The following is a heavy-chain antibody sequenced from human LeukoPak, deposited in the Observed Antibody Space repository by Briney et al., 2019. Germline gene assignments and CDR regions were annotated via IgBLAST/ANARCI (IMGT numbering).Heavy chain of an antibody. CDR3: ARVLRLRYFDWLSTDYYYYYMDV. Sequence: GESLKISCKASGYSFTTHWIGWVRQMPGKGLEWMGIIYPGDSDTRYSPSFQGQVTISADKSISTAYLQWSSLKASDTAMYYCARVLRLRYFDWLSTDYYYYYMDVWGKGTTVTISS. CDR1: GYSFTTHW. J-gene: IGHJ6*03. CDR2: IYPGDSDT. V-gene: IGHV5-51*01. D-gene: IGHD3-9*01.